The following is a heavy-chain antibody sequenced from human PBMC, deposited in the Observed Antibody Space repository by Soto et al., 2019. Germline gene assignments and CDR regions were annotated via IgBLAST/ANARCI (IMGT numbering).Heavy chain of an antibody. V-gene: IGHV3-74*01. CDR1: GFTFSGDW. J-gene: IGHJ4*02. Sequence: GGSLRLSCAASGFTFSGDWMHWVRQAAGKGLVWVSRINMDGSSTNYADSVKGRFTISRDNARNTLYLQMNSLRVDDTAVYYCARGPRGLYHHDYWGQGALVTVSS. CDR3: ARGPRGLYHHDY. D-gene: IGHD2-2*01. CDR2: INMDGSST.